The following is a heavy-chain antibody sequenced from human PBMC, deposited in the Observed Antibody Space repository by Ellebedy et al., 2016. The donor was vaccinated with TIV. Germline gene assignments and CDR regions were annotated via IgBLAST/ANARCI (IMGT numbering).Heavy chain of an antibody. D-gene: IGHD3-9*01. Sequence: SETLSLXCTVYGVSLSGYYWSWVRQPAGKGLEWIGRMYSDGSPNYNPSLKRRVTMSVGTSKNHFSLNLRFVTAADTAVYYCAKLGVTSYTRDYWGQGTLVTVSS. CDR1: GVSLSGYY. V-gene: IGHV4-4*07. J-gene: IGHJ4*02. CDR3: AKLGVTSYTRDY. CDR2: MYSDGSP.